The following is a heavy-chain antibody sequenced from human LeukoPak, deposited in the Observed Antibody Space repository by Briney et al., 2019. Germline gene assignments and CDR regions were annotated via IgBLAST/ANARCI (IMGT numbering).Heavy chain of an antibody. D-gene: IGHD5-12*01. CDR3: AGGTYVATIAY. CDR2: IYYSGST. Sequence: PSETLSLTCTVSGGSISSGDYYWSWIRQPPGKGLEWIGYIYYSGSTNYNPSLKSRVTISVDTSKNQFSLELSSVTAADTALYYCAGGTYVATIAYWGQGTLVTVSS. V-gene: IGHV4-61*08. J-gene: IGHJ4*02. CDR1: GGSISSGDYY.